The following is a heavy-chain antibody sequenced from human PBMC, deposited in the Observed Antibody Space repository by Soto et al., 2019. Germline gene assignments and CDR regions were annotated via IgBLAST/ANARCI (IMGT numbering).Heavy chain of an antibody. D-gene: IGHD5-12*01. CDR1: GFTFSSYS. CDR3: ARVNIYYMDV. Sequence: LRLSCAASGFTFSSYSMNWVRQAPGKGLEWVSYISSSSSTIYYADSVKGRFTISRDNAKNSLYLQMNSLRAEDTAVYYCARVNIYYMDVWGKGTTFTVSS. V-gene: IGHV3-48*01. CDR2: ISSSSSTI. J-gene: IGHJ6*03.